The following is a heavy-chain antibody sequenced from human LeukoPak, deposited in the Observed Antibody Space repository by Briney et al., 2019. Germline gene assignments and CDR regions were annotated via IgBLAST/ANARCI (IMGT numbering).Heavy chain of an antibody. V-gene: IGHV3-69-1*01. CDR3: AREHYNYYDNSGSIDY. CDR2: VGSDNKP. D-gene: IGHD3-22*01. J-gene: IGHJ4*02. Sequence: PGGSLRLSCEASGFTFSAYAMTWVRQAPGKGLECVSSVGSDNKPHYSESVKGRFTISRDNPKNTLYLQMNSLRAEDTAVYYCAREHYNYYDNSGSIDYWGQGTLVTVSS. CDR1: GFTFSAYA.